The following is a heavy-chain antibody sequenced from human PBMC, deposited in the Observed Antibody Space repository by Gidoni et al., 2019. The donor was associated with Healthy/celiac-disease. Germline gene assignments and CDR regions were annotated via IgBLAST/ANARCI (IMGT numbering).Heavy chain of an antibody. V-gene: IGHV3-30-3*01. Sequence: QVQLVESGGGVVQPGRSLRLSCAASGFTFSRYAMHWVRQAPGKGLEWVAVISYDGSNKYYADSVKGRFTISRDNSKNTLYLQMNSLRAEDTAVYYCARASGYSSSPSRVSYYLYYFDYWGQGTLVTVSS. J-gene: IGHJ4*02. CDR2: ISYDGSNK. CDR1: GFTFSRYA. CDR3: ARASGYSSSPSRVSYYLYYFDY. D-gene: IGHD6-13*01.